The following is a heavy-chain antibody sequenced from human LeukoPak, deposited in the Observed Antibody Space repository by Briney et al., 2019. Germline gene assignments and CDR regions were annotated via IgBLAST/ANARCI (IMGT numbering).Heavy chain of an antibody. CDR3: AGSGGYYYYYMDV. CDR2: IYPGDSDT. CDR1: GYLFTNYL. D-gene: IGHD2-15*01. V-gene: IGHV5-51*01. Sequence: GPPLKISSKASGYLFTNYLIAWVRRLPGKGLGWMGIIYPGDSDTRYSPSFQGQVTISGDKSTSTASVQWSSLKASDTAKYYCAGSGGYYYYYMDVWGKGTTVTVSS. J-gene: IGHJ6*03.